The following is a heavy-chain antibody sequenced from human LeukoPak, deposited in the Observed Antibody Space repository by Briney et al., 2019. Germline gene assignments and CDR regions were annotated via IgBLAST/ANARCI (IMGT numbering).Heavy chain of an antibody. J-gene: IGHJ4*02. D-gene: IGHD6-13*01. V-gene: IGHV3-23*01. CDR2: ISGSGGST. CDR3: AKIAGSSRSFDF. CDR1: GFTFSSYA. Sequence: GGSLRLSCAASGFTFSSYAMSWVRQAPGKGLEWVSAISGSGGSTYYADSVKGRFTISRDNSKNSLYLQMSSLKAEDTAVYYCAKIAGSSRSFDFWGQGTLVTVSS.